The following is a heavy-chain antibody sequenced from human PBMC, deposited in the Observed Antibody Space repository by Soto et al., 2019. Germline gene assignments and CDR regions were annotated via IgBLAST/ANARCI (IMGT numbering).Heavy chain of an antibody. J-gene: IGHJ5*02. D-gene: IGHD3-9*01. CDR1: GGSFSGYY. CDR3: ARHLSPYNILTGPFAP. V-gene: IGHV4-34*10. Sequence: SETLSLTCAVYGGSFSGYYWSWIRQPPGKGLEWIGYIHHSGSTSYNPSLKSRVTMSVDTSKNQFSLKVNSVTAADTALYYCARHLSPYNILTGPFAPGGEGTLVT. CDR2: IHHSGST.